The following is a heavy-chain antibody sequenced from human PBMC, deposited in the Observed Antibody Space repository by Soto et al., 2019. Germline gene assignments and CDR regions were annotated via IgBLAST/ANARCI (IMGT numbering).Heavy chain of an antibody. J-gene: IGHJ4*02. CDR3: ARAIVGARIDY. CDR1: GGSVSSGSYY. CDR2: IYYSGST. V-gene: IGHV4-61*01. D-gene: IGHD1-26*01. Sequence: SETLSLTCTVSGGSVSSGSYYWSWIRQPPGKGLEWIGYIYYSGSTNYNPSLKSRVTISVDTSKNQFSLKLSSVTAADTAVYYCARAIVGARIDYWGQGTLVTVSS.